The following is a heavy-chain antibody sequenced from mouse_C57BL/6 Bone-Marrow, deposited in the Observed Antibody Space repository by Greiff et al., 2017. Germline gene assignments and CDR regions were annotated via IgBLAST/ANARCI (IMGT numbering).Heavy chain of an antibody. CDR1: GFTFSSYA. CDR3: TRPYVHYAMDY. J-gene: IGHJ4*01. Sequence: EVQLVESGEGLVKPGGSLKLSCAASGFTFSSYAMSWVRQTPEKRLEWVAYISSGGDYIYYADTVKGRFTISRDNDRNTLYLQMSSLKSEDTAMYYCTRPYVHYAMDYWGQGTSVTVSS. CDR2: ISSGGDYI. D-gene: IGHD2-14*01. V-gene: IGHV5-9-1*02.